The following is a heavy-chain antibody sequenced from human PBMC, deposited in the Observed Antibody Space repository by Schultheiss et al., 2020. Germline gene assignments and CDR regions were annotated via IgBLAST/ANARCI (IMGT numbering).Heavy chain of an antibody. Sequence: GESLKISCAASGFTFSSYAMHWVRQAPGKGLEWVAVISYDGSNKYYADSVKGRFTISRDNSKNTLYLQMNSLRAEDTAVYYCARDSGGSATGREIDPWGQGTLVTVSS. J-gene: IGHJ5*02. D-gene: IGHD1-14*01. CDR3: ARDSGGSATGREIDP. CDR2: ISYDGSNK. CDR1: GFTFSSYA. V-gene: IGHV3-30-3*01.